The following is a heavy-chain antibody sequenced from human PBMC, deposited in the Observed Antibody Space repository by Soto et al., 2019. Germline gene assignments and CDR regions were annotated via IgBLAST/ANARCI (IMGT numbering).Heavy chain of an antibody. CDR2: INSGGSLI. CDR1: GFRFNEYE. CDR3: ARETSYGQSATIVGEF. V-gene: IGHV3-48*03. J-gene: IGHJ4*02. D-gene: IGHD3-10*01. Sequence: EVQLVESGGGLVQPGGSLRLSCVGSGFRFNEYEINWVRQAPGKGLEWISYINSGGSLIYYAASVKGRFTISRDNYKDSVYLQMNSLRVDDTALYYCARETSYGQSATIVGEFWGQGTLVTVSS.